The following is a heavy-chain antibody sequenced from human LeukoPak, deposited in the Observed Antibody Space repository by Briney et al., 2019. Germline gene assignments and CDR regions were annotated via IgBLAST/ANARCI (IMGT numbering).Heavy chain of an antibody. J-gene: IGHJ4*02. V-gene: IGHV5-51*01. CDR1: GYIFTSFW. CDR3: ARAWLFDF. CDR2: INPDDSVA. D-gene: IGHD3-22*01. Sequence: GESLKISCKGSGYIFTSFWIGWVRQMPGKGLEWGGIINPDDSVARYSPSFQGQVIISADKSISTAYLQWSSLKASDTAMYYCARAWLFDFWGQGTLVTVSS.